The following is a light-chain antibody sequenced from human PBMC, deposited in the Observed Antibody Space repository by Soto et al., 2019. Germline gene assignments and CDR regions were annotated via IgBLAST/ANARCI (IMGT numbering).Light chain of an antibody. V-gene: IGLV3-21*04. CDR1: NIGSKS. Sequence: SYELTQPPSASVAPGKTARITCGGNNIGSKSVHWYQQKPGQAPVLVIYYDSDRPSGIPERFSGSNSGNTATLTISRVEAGNEADYYCQVWDSSSDHVVFGGGTKATVL. J-gene: IGLJ2*01. CDR2: YDS. CDR3: QVWDSSSDHVV.